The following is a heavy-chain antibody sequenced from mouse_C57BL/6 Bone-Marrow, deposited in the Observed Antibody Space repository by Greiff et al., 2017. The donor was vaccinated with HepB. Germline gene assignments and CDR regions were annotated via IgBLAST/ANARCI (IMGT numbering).Heavy chain of an antibody. CDR3: EITTVVSNYFDY. D-gene: IGHD1-1*01. J-gene: IGHJ2*01. V-gene: IGHV1-82*01. Sequence: QVQLKESGPELVKPGASVKISCKASGYAFSSSWMNWVKQRPGKGLEWIGRIYPGDGDTNYNGKFKGKATLTADKSSSTAYMQLSSLTSEDSAVYFCEITTVVSNYFDYWGQGTTLTVSS. CDR1: GYAFSSSW. CDR2: IYPGDGDT.